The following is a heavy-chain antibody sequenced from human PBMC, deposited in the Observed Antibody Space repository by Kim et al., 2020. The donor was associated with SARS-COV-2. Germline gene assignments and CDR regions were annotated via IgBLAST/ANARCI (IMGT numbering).Heavy chain of an antibody. Sequence: SQKFQGIVTITSDTAASTAYMELSRLRSEDTAVYYCAREVVVAAGDWFDPWGQGTLVTVSS. D-gene: IGHD2-15*01. CDR3: AREVVVAAGDWFDP. V-gene: IGHV1-3*01. J-gene: IGHJ5*02.